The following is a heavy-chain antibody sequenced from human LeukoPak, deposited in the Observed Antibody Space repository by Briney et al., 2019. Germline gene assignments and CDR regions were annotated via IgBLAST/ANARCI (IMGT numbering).Heavy chain of an antibody. D-gene: IGHD1-26*01. CDR1: GYTFTTYG. J-gene: IGHJ5*02. CDR3: ARDMSGSYSTRFDP. CDR2: ISAYNGNT. Sequence: GASVKVSCKASGYTFTTYGINWVRQAAGQGLEWMGWISAYNGNTNYAQRFQGRVTMTTDTSTSTAYMELRSLRSDATAVYYCARDMSGSYSTRFDPWGQGTLVTVSS. V-gene: IGHV1-18*01.